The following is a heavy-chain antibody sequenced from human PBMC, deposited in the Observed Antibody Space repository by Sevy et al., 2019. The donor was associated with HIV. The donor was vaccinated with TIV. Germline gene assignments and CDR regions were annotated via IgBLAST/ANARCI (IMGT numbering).Heavy chain of an antibody. Sequence: GGSLRLSCTASGFAFSTYGMHWVRQAPGKGREWVAIIWYEGINKDYAEPVKGRCTISRDNSKNTLYMQMNSLRVDDTAVYYCARERRSSGIDYWGQGTLVTVSS. CDR2: IWYEGINK. CDR1: GFAFSTYG. J-gene: IGHJ4*01. D-gene: IGHD3-10*01. V-gene: IGHV3-33*01. CDR3: ARERRSSGIDY.